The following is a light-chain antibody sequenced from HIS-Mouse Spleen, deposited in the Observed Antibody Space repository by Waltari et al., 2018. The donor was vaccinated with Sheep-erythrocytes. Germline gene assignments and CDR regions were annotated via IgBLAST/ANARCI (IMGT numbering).Light chain of an antibody. Sequence: SYELTQPPSVSVSPGQTASIPCPGAHLGAKSACWYQQKPGQSPVLVIYQDSKRPSGIPERFSGSNSGNTATLTISGTQAMDEADYYCQAWDSSTVVFGGGTKLTVL. CDR3: QAWDSSTVV. CDR2: QDS. CDR1: HLGAKS. J-gene: IGLJ2*01. V-gene: IGLV3-1*01.